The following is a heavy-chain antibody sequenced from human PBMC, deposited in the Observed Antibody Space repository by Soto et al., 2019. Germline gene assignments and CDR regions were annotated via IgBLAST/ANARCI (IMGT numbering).Heavy chain of an antibody. V-gene: IGHV3-11*01. Sequence: GGSLRLSCAASGFTFSDYYMSWIRQAPGKGLEWVSYISSSGSTIYYADSVKGRFTISRDNAKNSLYLEMNSLRAEDTAVYYWPREKRIASAGYSEYYCDGMDVWGQGTTVTVAS. J-gene: IGHJ6*02. D-gene: IGHD6-13*01. CDR2: ISSSGSTI. CDR1: GFTFSDYY. CDR3: PREKRIASAGYSEYYCDGMDV.